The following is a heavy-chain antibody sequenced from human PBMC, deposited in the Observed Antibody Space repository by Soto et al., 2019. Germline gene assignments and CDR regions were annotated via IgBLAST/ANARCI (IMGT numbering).Heavy chain of an antibody. D-gene: IGHD3-22*01. CDR2: IDPSDSQT. V-gene: IGHV5-10-1*01. CDR3: ARQIYDSDTGPNVQYYFDS. Sequence: GDPLKISCKGSGYSFPGYWITWVRQKPGKGLEWMGRIDPSDSQTYYSPSFRGHVTISVTKSITTVFLQWSSLRASDTAMYYCARQIYDSDTGPNVQYYFDSWGQGTPVTVS. J-gene: IGHJ4*02. CDR1: GYSFPGYW.